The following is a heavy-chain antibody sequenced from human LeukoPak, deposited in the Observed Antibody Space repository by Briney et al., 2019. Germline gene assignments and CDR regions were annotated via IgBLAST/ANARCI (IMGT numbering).Heavy chain of an antibody. CDR3: ARDKSWGAPYYFDY. D-gene: IGHD3-16*01. CDR1: GFTFSSYQ. Sequence: GGSLRLSCAASGFTFSSYQLNWVRQAPGKGLEWVSYISNSGTAIYYADSVKGRFTISRDNAKNSLYLQMDSLRAEDTAVYYCARDKSWGAPYYFDYWGQGTLVTVSS. J-gene: IGHJ4*02. V-gene: IGHV3-48*03. CDR2: ISNSGTAI.